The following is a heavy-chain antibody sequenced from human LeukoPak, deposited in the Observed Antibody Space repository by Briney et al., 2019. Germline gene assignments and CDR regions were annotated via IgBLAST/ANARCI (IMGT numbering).Heavy chain of an antibody. CDR1: GFTFSSYA. V-gene: IGHV3-23*01. D-gene: IGHD3-22*01. CDR3: AKGVMGITMIVVVTYDAFDI. J-gene: IGHJ3*02. CDR2: ISGSGGST. Sequence: PGGSLRLSCAASGFTFSSYAMSWVRQAPGKGLEWVSAISGSGGSTYYADSVKGRFTISRDNSKNTLYLQMNSLRAEDTAVYYCAKGVMGITMIVVVTYDAFDIWGQGTMVTVSS.